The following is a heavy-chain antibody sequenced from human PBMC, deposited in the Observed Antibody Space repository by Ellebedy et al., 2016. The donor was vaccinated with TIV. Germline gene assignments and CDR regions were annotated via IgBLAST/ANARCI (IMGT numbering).Heavy chain of an antibody. Sequence: GESLKISCAASGFNFRSYWMGWVRQAPGKGLEWVAKIRQEGDEIYYVESVKGRFTISRDNAKNSLFLQMNSLRVEDTAVYYCARRASYGDYAVQVNPWFDPWGQGTLVTVSS. CDR3: ARRASYGDYAVQVNPWFDP. CDR1: GFNFRSYW. CDR2: IRQEGDEI. J-gene: IGHJ5*02. V-gene: IGHV3-7*01. D-gene: IGHD4-17*01.